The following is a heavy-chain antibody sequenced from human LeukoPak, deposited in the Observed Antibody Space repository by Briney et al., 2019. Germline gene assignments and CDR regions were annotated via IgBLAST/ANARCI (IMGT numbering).Heavy chain of an antibody. D-gene: IGHD2/OR15-2a*01. J-gene: IGHJ4*02. CDR1: GFTFSDFY. CDR3: ARDFLRTADY. CDR2: ISSSSSYI. Sequence: GGSLRLSCAASGFTFSDFYMNWVRQAPGKGLEWVSSISSSSSYIYYADSVKGRFTISRDNAKNSLYLQMNSLRAEDTAVYYCARDFLRTADYWGQGTLVTVSS. V-gene: IGHV3-21*01.